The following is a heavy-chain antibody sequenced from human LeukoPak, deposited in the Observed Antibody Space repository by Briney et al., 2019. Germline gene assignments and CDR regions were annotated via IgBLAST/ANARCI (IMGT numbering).Heavy chain of an antibody. D-gene: IGHD3-10*01. J-gene: IGHJ4*02. CDR3: ATTNVLLWFGELSKTAYFDY. V-gene: IGHV4-34*01. Sequence: SETLSLTCTVSGGSSSGYYWSWIRQPPGKGLEWIGEINHSGSTNYNPSLKSRVTISVDTSKNQFSLKLSSVTAADTAVYYCATTNVLLWFGELSKTAYFDYWGQGTLVTVSS. CDR1: GGSSSGYY. CDR2: INHSGST.